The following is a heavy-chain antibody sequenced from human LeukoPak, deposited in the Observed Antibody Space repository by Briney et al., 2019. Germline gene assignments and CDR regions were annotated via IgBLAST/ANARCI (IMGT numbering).Heavy chain of an antibody. J-gene: IGHJ6*03. D-gene: IGHD3-9*01. CDR2: IYTSGST. V-gene: IGHV4-61*02. CDR1: GGSISSGSYY. CDR3: ARDRPYYDILTGYYYYYYMDV. Sequence: SQTLSLTSTVSGGSISSGSYYWSWIRQPAGKGLEWIGRIYTSGSTNYNPSLKSRVTISVDTSKNQFSLKLSSVTAADTAVYYCARDRPYYDILTGYYYYYYMDVWGKGTTVTISS.